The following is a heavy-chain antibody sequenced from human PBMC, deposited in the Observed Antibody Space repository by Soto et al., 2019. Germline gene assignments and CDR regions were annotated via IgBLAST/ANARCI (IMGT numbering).Heavy chain of an antibody. V-gene: IGHV3-23*01. Sequence: GSLRLSCAASGFTFSSYPMSWVRQAPGKGLEWVSAISGSGGSTYYADSVKGRFTISRDNSKNTLYLQMNSLRAEDTAVYYCAKLVYSSFQVYFDYWGQGTLVTVSS. D-gene: IGHD6-6*01. J-gene: IGHJ4*02. CDR3: AKLVYSSFQVYFDY. CDR1: GFTFSSYP. CDR2: ISGSGGST.